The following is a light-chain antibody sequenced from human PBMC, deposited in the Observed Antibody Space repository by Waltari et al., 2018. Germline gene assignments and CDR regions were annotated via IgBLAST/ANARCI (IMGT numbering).Light chain of an antibody. CDR2: GNN. CDR3: QSYDSSLRV. Sequence: QSVLTQPPSVSGAPGQRVAISCTGSSSNIGADYAVHWYQQLPGTAPKLLIYGNNNRPSGGPDRFSGSKSGTSASLAITGLQAEDEADYYCQSYDSSLRVFGGGTKLTVL. J-gene: IGLJ3*02. V-gene: IGLV1-40*01. CDR1: SSNIGADYA.